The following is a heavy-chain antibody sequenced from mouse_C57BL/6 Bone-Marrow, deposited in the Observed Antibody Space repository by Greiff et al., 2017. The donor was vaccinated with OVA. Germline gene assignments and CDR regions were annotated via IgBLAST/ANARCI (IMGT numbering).Heavy chain of an antibody. CDR3: ARSPFTTAYYYAMDY. Sequence: QVQLQQSGAELVRPGSSVKLSCKASGYTFTSYWMHWVKQRPIQGLEWIGNIDPSDSETHYNQKFKDKATLTVDKSSSTAYMQLSSLTSEDSAVYYCARSPFTTAYYYAMDYWGQGTSVTVSS. D-gene: IGHD1-2*01. CDR1: GYTFTSYW. V-gene: IGHV1-52*01. CDR2: IDPSDSET. J-gene: IGHJ4*01.